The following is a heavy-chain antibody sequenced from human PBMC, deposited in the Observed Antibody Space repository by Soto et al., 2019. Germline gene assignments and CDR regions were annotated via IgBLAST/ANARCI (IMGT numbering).Heavy chain of an antibody. CDR1: GFTFSSYA. CDR3: QGESVYSSSSLRYYYYGMDV. D-gene: IGHD6-6*01. CDR2: ISYDGSNK. Sequence: QVQLVESGGGVVQPGRSPRLSCAASGFTFSSYAMHWVRQAPGKGLEWVAVISYDGSNKYYADSVKGRFTISRDNSKNTLYLQMNSLRAEDTAVYYCQGESVYSSSSLRYYYYGMDVWGQGTTVTVSS. V-gene: IGHV3-30-3*01. J-gene: IGHJ6*02.